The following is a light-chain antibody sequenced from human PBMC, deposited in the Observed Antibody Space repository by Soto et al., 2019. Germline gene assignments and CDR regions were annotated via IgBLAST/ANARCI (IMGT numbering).Light chain of an antibody. CDR1: QSVSSSY. J-gene: IGKJ2*01. V-gene: IGKV3-20*01. CDR2: GAS. Sequence: EIVLTQSPGTRSLSPGERATLSCRASQSVSSSYLAWYQQKPGQPPRLHIYGASSRATGIPDRFSGSGSGTDFTLTMSRLEPEDFAVYYCQQYGGSPPYTFGKGTKLEIQ. CDR3: QQYGGSPPYT.